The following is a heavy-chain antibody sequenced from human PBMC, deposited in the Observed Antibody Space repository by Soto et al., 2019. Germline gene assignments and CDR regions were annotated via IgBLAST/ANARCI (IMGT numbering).Heavy chain of an antibody. D-gene: IGHD3-22*01. V-gene: IGHV4-30-4*01. J-gene: IGHJ4*01. CDR1: GSSISSGDYY. CDR2: IYYSGST. Sequence: KPSETLSLTCTVSGSSISSGDYYWSWIRQPPGKGLEWIGYIYYSGSTYYNPSLKSRVTISVDTSKNQFSLKLSSVTAADTAVYYCSRGDYYDSSGYFPFDYWGHGTLVIVSS. CDR3: SRGDYYDSSGYFPFDY.